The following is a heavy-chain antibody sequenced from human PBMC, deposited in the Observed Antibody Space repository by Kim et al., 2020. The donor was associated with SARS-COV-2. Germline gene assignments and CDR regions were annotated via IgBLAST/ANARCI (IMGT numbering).Heavy chain of an antibody. CDR2: IYYSGST. CDR1: GGSISSYY. V-gene: IGHV4-59*13. J-gene: IGHJ5*02. Sequence: SETLSLTCTVSGGSISSYYWSWIRQPPGKGLEWIGYIYYSGSTNYNPSLKSRVTISVDTSKNQFSLKLSSVTAADTAVYYCARGDYDFWSGYYTCWFDPWGQGTLVTVSS. D-gene: IGHD3-3*01. CDR3: ARGDYDFWSGYYTCWFDP.